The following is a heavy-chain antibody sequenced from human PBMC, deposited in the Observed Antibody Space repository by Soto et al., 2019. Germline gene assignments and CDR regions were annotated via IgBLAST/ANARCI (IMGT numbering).Heavy chain of an antibody. Sequence: GESLRLSCAVSGFTFSSYSMNWVRQAPGKGLVWVSRISGDGTRTNYAELVNGRFTISRDNARNTLYLQMSSLRVEDTALYYCSRRLPAAGTFGIWGKGTLVTVSS. CDR3: SRRLPAAGTFGI. J-gene: IGHJ1*01. CDR1: GFTFSSYS. V-gene: IGHV3-74*01. CDR2: ISGDGTRT. D-gene: IGHD2-2*01.